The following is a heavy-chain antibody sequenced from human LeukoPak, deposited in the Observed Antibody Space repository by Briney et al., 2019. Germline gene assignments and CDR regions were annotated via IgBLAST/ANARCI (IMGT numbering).Heavy chain of an antibody. Sequence: PGGSLRLSCAASGFTFSSYGMHWVRQAPGKGLEWVAVIWYDGSNKYYADSVKGRFTISRDNSKNTLYLQMNSLRAEDTAVYYCARASGSGSYYFDASDIWGQGTMVTVSS. D-gene: IGHD3-10*01. CDR1: GFTFSSYG. J-gene: IGHJ3*02. V-gene: IGHV3-33*01. CDR2: IWYDGSNK. CDR3: ARASGSGSYYFDASDI.